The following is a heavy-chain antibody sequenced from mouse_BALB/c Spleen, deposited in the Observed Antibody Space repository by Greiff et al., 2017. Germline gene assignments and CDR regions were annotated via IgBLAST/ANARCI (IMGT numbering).Heavy chain of an antibody. J-gene: IGHJ3*01. CDR1: GFTFSSYG. Sequence: DVHLVESGGGLVQPGGSLKLSCAASGFTFSSYGMSWVRQTPDKRLELVATINSNGGSTYYPDSVKGRFTISRDNAKNTLYLQMSSLKSEDTAMYYCARDTGYAWFAYWGQGTLVTVSA. D-gene: IGHD2-14*01. V-gene: IGHV5-6-3*01. CDR3: ARDTGYAWFAY. CDR2: INSNGGST.